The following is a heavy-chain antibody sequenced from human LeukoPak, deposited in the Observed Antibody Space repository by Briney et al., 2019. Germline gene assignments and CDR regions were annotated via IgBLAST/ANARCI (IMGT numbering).Heavy chain of an antibody. CDR2: IIPIFGTA. CDR1: GGTFSSYA. Sequence: GASVKVSCKASGGTFSSYAISWVRQAPGQGLEWMGGIIPIFGTANYAQKFQDKVTITADESTNTAYMELSSLRSEDTAVYYCVRGWDYDSGGRPTAYVYWGQGTLVSVSS. D-gene: IGHD3-22*01. J-gene: IGHJ4*02. CDR3: VRGWDYDSGGRPTAYVY. V-gene: IGHV1-69*13.